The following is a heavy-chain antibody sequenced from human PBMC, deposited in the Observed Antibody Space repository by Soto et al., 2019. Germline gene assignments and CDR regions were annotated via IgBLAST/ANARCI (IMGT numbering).Heavy chain of an antibody. CDR3: AREAVSGRTGFDY. D-gene: IGHD6-19*01. CDR1: GYTFTSYG. V-gene: IGHV1-18*01. CDR2: VNAYNGNT. J-gene: IGHJ4*02. Sequence: QVQLVQSGAEVKKPGASVKVSCKASGYTFTSYGISWVRQAPGQGLEGMGWVNAYNGNTNYAQKFQGRVTTTTDTSTSTSYMELRSLRSDDTAVYYCAREAVSGRTGFDYWGQGTLVTVSS.